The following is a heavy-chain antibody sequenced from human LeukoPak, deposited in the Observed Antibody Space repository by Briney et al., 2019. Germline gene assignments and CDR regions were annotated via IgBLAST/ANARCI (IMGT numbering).Heavy chain of an antibody. CDR3: ARGGYCGGDCYDY. D-gene: IGHD2-21*01. Sequence: GGSLRLSCAASGFTFSSYSMNWVRQAPGKGLEWVSSISSSSSYIYYADSVKGRFTISRGNAKNSLYLQMNSLRAEDTAVYYCARGGYCGGDCYDYWGQGTLVTVSS. V-gene: IGHV3-21*01. CDR1: GFTFSSYS. J-gene: IGHJ4*02. CDR2: ISSSSSYI.